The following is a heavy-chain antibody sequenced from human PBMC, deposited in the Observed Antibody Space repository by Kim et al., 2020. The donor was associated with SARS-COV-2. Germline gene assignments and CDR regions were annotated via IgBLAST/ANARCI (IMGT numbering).Heavy chain of an antibody. D-gene: IGHD5-18*01. CDR3: ARSMVTGAFDI. Sequence: SLRLSCAASGFTFSSYGMHWVRQAPGKGLEWVAVIWYDGSNKYYADSVKGRFTISRDNSKNTLYLQMNSLRAEDTAVYYCARSMVTGAFDIWGQGTMVTVSS. CDR1: GFTFSSYG. V-gene: IGHV3-33*01. CDR2: IWYDGSNK. J-gene: IGHJ3*02.